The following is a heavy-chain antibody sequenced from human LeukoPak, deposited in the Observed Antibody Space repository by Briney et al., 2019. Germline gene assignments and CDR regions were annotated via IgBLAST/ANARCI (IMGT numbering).Heavy chain of an antibody. CDR2: IYYSVST. CDR1: GGSISSYY. D-gene: IGHD3-22*01. J-gene: IGHJ4*02. CDR3: ARVTGYMIEAYFDY. V-gene: IGHV4-59*01. Sequence: SETLSLTCTVSGGSISSYYWSWIRQPPGKGLEGIGYIYYSVSTNYNPSLKRRVTISVATSKNQFSMELSSVTAADTAVYYCARVTGYMIEAYFDYWGPGTLVTVSS.